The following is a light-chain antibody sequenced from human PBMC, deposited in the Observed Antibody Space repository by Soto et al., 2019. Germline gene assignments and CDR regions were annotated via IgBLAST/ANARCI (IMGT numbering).Light chain of an antibody. CDR3: QHYNSYSEA. Sequence: EIAMTQSPSTLSGSVGDRVTITCRASQTISSWLAWYQQKPGKAPKLLIYKASTLKSGVPSRFSGSGSGTEFTLTISSLQPDDFATYYCQHYNSYSEAFGQGTKVDI. CDR1: QTISSW. J-gene: IGKJ1*01. V-gene: IGKV1-5*03. CDR2: KAS.